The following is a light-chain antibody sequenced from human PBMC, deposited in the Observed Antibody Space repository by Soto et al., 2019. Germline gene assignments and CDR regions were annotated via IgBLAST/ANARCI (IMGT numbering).Light chain of an antibody. CDR3: QQSFRTPYT. CDR1: QSISSH. Sequence: DIQMTQFPSSLSASVGDRVTITCRASQSISSHLNWYQQKPGEAPKLLIYTTSNLQTGVPSRFSGSGSETDFTLTISSLQPEDFATYYCQQSFRTPYTFGQGTRLEIK. J-gene: IGKJ5*01. CDR2: TTS. V-gene: IGKV1-39*01.